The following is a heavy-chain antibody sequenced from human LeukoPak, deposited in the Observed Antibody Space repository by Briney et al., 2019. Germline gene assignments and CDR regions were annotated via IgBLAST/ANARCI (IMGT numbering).Heavy chain of an antibody. Sequence: QPGGSLRLSCAASGFTFRNYAMSWVRQIPGKGLEWVSSIHGAGGSAYYADSVKGRFTISRDDSKSTLFLQMNSLRAEDTAMYFCAKDAVAMNGLFDWFDPWGQGTLVTVSS. J-gene: IGHJ5*02. CDR3: AKDAVAMNGLFDWFDP. D-gene: IGHD2-21*01. CDR2: IHGAGGSA. CDR1: GFTFRNYA. V-gene: IGHV3-23*01.